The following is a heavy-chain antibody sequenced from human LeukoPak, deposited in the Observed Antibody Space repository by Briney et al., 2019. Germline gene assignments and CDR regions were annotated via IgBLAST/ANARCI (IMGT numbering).Heavy chain of an antibody. CDR1: GGSISSYY. D-gene: IGHD3-22*01. CDR2: IYYSGST. Sequence: SETLSLTCTVSGGSISSYYWSWIRRPPGKGLEWIGYIYYSGSTNHNPSLKSRVTISVDTSKNQFSLKLSSVTAADTAVYYCARATYYYDSSGYYYYGGFDYWGQGTLVTVSS. CDR3: ARATYYYDSSGYYYYGGFDY. J-gene: IGHJ4*02. V-gene: IGHV4-59*12.